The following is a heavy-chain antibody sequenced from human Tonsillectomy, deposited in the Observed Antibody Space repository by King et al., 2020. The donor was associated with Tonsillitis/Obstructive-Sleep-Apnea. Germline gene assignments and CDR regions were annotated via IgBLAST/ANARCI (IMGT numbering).Heavy chain of an antibody. D-gene: IGHD4-23*01. CDR1: GGSISSYY. V-gene: IGHV4-59*08. CDR3: ASRTTVVTPGYFQH. J-gene: IGHJ1*01. Sequence: VQLQESGPGLVKPSETLSLTCTVSGGSISSYYWSWIRQPPGKGLEWIGSIYYSGSTNYNASLKSRVTMSVDTSKNQFSLKLSSVTAADTAVYYFASRTTVVTPGYFQHWGQGTLVTVSS. CDR2: IYYSGST.